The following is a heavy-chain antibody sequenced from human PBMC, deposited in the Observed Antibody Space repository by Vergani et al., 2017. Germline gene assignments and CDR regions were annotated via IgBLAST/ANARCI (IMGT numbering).Heavy chain of an antibody. CDR3: ARHVIGKGIAALIDY. J-gene: IGHJ4*02. V-gene: IGHV5-51*01. Sequence: EVQLVQSGAEVKKPGESLKISCKGSGYSFTSYWIGWVRQMPWKGLEWRGIIYPGDSDTRYSPSFQGQVTISADKSISTAYLQWSSLKASDTAMYYCARHVIGKGIAALIDYWGQGTLVTVSS. CDR1: GYSFTSYW. D-gene: IGHD6-13*01. CDR2: IYPGDSDT.